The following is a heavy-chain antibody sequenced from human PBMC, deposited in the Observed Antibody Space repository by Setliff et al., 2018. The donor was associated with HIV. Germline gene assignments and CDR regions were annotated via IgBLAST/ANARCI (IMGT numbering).Heavy chain of an antibody. J-gene: IGHJ4*02. D-gene: IGHD2-21*02. CDR1: GVSISNYY. V-gene: IGHV4-4*07. Sequence: SETLSLTCTVSGVSISNYYWSWIRQPAGKGLEWIGRIYTSGNTNYNPSLKSRVTISLDTSKMQFSLRLTSVTAADTAVYYCATLDPSGGNFLAYWGQGTLVTVS. CDR3: ATLDPSGGNFLAY. CDR2: IYTSGNT.